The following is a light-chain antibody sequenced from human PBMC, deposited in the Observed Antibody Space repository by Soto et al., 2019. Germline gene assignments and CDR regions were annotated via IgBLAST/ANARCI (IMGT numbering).Light chain of an antibody. CDR1: QSVSSN. CDR2: SAS. J-gene: IGKJ2*01. CDR3: QQYNNWPPRYT. V-gene: IGKV3-15*01. Sequence: ETVMTQSPATLSVSPGERATLSCRASQSVSSNLAWYQQKPGQAPRLLIYSASTRATGIPARFSGSGSGTEFTLTISSLQSEDFAVYYCQQYNNWPPRYTFGQGTKLEIK.